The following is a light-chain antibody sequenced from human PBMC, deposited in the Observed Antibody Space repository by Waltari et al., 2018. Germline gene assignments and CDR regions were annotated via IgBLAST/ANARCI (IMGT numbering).Light chain of an antibody. CDR3: CSYAGRNIWV. CDR2: EVI. CDR1: SSDVGFYNL. Sequence: QSALTQPASVSGSPGQSITIPCTGPSSDVGFYNLVSWYQQHPGKAPELVVYEVISRPSGVSNRFSGAKSGNTASLTISGLQAEDEADYYCCSYAGRNIWVFGGGTKLTVL. J-gene: IGLJ3*02. V-gene: IGLV2-23*02.